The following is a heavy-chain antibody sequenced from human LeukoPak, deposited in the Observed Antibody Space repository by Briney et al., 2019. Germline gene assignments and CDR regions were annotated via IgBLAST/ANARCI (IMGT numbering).Heavy chain of an antibody. D-gene: IGHD6-13*01. CDR3: AKGVSSSWSNDAFDI. Sequence: PGGSLRLSCAASGFTFSSYGMHWVRQAPGKGLEWVAVISYDGSNKYYADSVKGRFTISRDNSKNTLYLQMNSLRTEDTAVYYCAKGVSSSWSNDAFDIWGQGTMVTVSS. V-gene: IGHV3-30*18. J-gene: IGHJ3*02. CDR1: GFTFSSYG. CDR2: ISYDGSNK.